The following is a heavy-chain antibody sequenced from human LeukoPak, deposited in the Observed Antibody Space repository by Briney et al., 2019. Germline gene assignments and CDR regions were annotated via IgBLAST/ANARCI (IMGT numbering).Heavy chain of an antibody. Sequence: ASVKVSCKSSGYTFTSYGISWVRQAPGQGLEWMGWISAYNGNTNYAQKLQGRVTMTTDTSTSTAYMELGSLRSDDTAVYYCARGADKNYDFWSGYPSYYYYYMDVWGKGTTVTVSS. CDR3: ARGADKNYDFWSGYPSYYYYYMDV. V-gene: IGHV1-18*01. J-gene: IGHJ6*03. CDR2: ISAYNGNT. D-gene: IGHD3-3*01. CDR1: GYTFTSYG.